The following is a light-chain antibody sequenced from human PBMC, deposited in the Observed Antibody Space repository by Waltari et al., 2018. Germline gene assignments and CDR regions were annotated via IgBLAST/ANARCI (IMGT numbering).Light chain of an antibody. J-gene: IGKJ1*01. CDR3: QHYVRLPAT. CDR2: GAS. CDR1: QSVGST. Sequence: IVLTQSPGTLSLSPGERATLSCRASQSVGSTLAWYQQKTGQAPRLLIYGASNRATGIPDRFSGSGSGTEFSLTISRLDPEDFAVYYCQHYVRLPATFGQGTKVEMK. V-gene: IGKV3-20*01.